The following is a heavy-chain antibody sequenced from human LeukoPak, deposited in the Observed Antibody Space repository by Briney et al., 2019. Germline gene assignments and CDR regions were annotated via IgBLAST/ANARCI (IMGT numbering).Heavy chain of an antibody. CDR2: IKGDESAK. CDR3: APDVGGSLDY. CDR1: GFTFSTYW. V-gene: IGHV3-7*01. D-gene: IGHD1-26*01. Sequence: PGGSLRLSCAASGFTFSTYWMAWVRQAPGKGLEWVANIKGDESAKHQADSVKGRFTIFRDNAQRSVYLQMSSLRGEDTAVYYCAPDVGGSLDYWGQGTLVTVSS. J-gene: IGHJ4*02.